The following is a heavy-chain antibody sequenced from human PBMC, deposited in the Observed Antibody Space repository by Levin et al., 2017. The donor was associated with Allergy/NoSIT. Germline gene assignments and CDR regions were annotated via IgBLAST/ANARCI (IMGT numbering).Heavy chain of an antibody. CDR1: GYTFTGYY. CDR3: ARLWDTIFKPASHNWFDP. D-gene: IGHD3-3*01. Sequence: ASVKVSCKASGYTFTGYYMHWVRQAPGQGLEWMGWINPNSGGTNYAQKFQGRVTMTRDTSISTAYMELSRLRSDDTAVYYCARLWDTIFKPASHNWFDPWGQGTLVTVSS. V-gene: IGHV1-2*02. CDR2: INPNSGGT. J-gene: IGHJ5*02.